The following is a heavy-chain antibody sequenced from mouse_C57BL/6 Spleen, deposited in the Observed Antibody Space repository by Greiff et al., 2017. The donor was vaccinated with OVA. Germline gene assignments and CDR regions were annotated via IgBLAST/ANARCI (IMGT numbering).Heavy chain of an antibody. J-gene: IGHJ4*01. Sequence: EAGGGLVQPKGSLKLSCAASGFSFNTYAMNWVRQAPGKGLEWVARIRSRSNNYATYYADSVKDRFTISRDDSESMLYLQMNNLKTEDTAMYYCALDGYYAMDYWGQGTSVTVSS. CDR1: GFSFNTYA. CDR3: ALDGYYAMDY. CDR2: IRSRSNNYAT. V-gene: IGHV10-1*01.